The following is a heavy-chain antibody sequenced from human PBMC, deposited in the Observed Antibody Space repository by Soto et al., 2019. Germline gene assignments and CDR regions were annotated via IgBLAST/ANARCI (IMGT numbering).Heavy chain of an antibody. CDR2: IYYSGST. CDR3: ARDPNIVGATHGGYYYYYGMDV. J-gene: IGHJ6*02. D-gene: IGHD1-26*01. CDR1: GGSVSSGSYY. V-gene: IGHV4-61*01. Sequence: PSETLSLTCTVSGGSVSSGSYYWSWIRQPPGKGLEWIGYIYYSGSTNYNPSLKSRVTISVDTSKNQFSLKLSSVTAADTAVYYCARDPNIVGATHGGYYYYYGMDVWGQGTTVTVSS.